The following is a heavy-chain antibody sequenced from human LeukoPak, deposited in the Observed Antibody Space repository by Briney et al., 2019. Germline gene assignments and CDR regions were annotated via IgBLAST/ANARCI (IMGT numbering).Heavy chain of an antibody. D-gene: IGHD6-19*01. CDR3: AKTTVGYSSGRYPGWPADC. J-gene: IGHJ4*02. CDR1: GFTFTTYA. CDR2: ICGSGGCT. V-gene: IGHV3-23*01. Sequence: GGSLRLSCEASGFTFTTYAIYWVRQAPGKGLEWVSGICGSGGCTYYADSVKGRFTISRDNSKNTVYLQMNSLTADDTAVYYCAKTTVGYSSGRYPGWPADCWGQGTLVTVSS.